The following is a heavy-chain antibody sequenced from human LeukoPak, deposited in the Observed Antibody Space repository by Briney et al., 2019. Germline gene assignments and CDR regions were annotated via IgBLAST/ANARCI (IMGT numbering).Heavy chain of an antibody. V-gene: IGHV3-11*01. D-gene: IGHD2-15*01. Sequence: PGGSLRLSCAASGFTFSSYAMSWIRQAPGKGLEWVSYISSSGSTIYYADSVKGRFTISRDDAKNSLYLQMNSLRAEDTAVYYCAREGYCSGGSCIDYWGQGTLVTVSS. CDR1: GFTFSSYA. CDR2: ISSSGSTI. J-gene: IGHJ4*02. CDR3: AREGYCSGGSCIDY.